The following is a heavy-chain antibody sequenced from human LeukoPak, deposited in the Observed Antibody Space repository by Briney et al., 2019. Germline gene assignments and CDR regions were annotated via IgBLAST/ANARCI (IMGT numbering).Heavy chain of an antibody. V-gene: IGHV1-69*13. CDR2: IIPIFGTA. CDR3: ARDLVREGTRITIFGICYYYMDV. J-gene: IGHJ6*03. CDR1: GGTFSSYA. D-gene: IGHD3-3*01. Sequence: SVKVSCKASGGTFSSYAISWVRQAPGQGLEWMGGIIPIFGTANYAQKFQGRVTITADESTSTAYMELSSLRSKDTAVYYCARDLVREGTRITIFGICYYYMDVWGKGTTVTVSS.